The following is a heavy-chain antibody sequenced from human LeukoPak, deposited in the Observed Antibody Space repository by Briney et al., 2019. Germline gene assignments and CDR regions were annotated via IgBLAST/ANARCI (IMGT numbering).Heavy chain of an antibody. Sequence: GGSLRLSCAASGFTFSSYGMHWVRQVPGKGLEWVAFIRYDGSNKYYADPVKGRFTISRDNSKNTLYLQMNSLRPEDTAVYYCAKGPVAAITSFDHWGQGTLVTVSS. J-gene: IGHJ4*02. CDR1: GFTFSSYG. CDR2: IRYDGSNK. V-gene: IGHV3-30*02. D-gene: IGHD2-15*01. CDR3: AKGPVAAITSFDH.